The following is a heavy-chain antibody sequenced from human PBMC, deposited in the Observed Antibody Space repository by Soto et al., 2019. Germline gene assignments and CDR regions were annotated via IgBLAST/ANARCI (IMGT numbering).Heavy chain of an antibody. CDR2: IIPIFGTA. V-gene: IGHV1-69*13. CDR1: GGTFSSYA. CDR3: ARDREYDSSGYYYGTGYYYYGMDV. Sequence: ASVKVSCKASGGTFSSYAVIWVRQAPGQGLEWMGGIIPIFGTANYTQKFQGRVTITADESTSTAYMELSSLRSEDTAVYYCARDREYDSSGYYYGTGYYYYGMDVWGQGTTVTVSS. J-gene: IGHJ6*02. D-gene: IGHD3-22*01.